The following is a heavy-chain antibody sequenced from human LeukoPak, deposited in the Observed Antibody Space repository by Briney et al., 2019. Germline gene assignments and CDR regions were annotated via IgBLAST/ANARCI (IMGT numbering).Heavy chain of an antibody. CDR2: IYYSGST. CDR3: ARTDIVVVPAAQNRYYYYMDV. J-gene: IGHJ6*03. D-gene: IGHD2-2*01. V-gene: IGHV4-59*01. Sequence: PSETLSLTCTVSGGSISSYYWSWIRQPPGKGLEWIGYIYYSGSTNYNPSLKSRVTISVDTSKNQFSLKLSSVTAADTAMYYCARTDIVVVPAAQNRYYYYMDVWGKGTTVTISS. CDR1: GGSISSYY.